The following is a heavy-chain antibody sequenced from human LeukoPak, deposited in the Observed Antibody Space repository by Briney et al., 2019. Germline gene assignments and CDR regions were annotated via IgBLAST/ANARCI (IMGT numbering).Heavy chain of an antibody. V-gene: IGHV4-4*07. CDR3: ARDGIAAADY. CDR2: IYTSGST. D-gene: IGHD6-13*01. J-gene: IGHJ4*02. CDR1: GGAFRSYY. Sequence: PSETLSLTCTVSGGAFRSYYWSWIPQPAGKGLDWIGRIYTSGSTTSTPSLTSRVTMSVDPSKNPFPPKLSSVTAADTAVYYCARDGIAAADYWGAGTPVTVS.